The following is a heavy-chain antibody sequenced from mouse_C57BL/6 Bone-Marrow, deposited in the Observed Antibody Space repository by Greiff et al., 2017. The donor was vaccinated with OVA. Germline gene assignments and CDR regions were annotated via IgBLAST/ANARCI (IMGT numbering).Heavy chain of an antibody. J-gene: IGHJ2*01. CDR1: GFSFNTYA. CDR3: VRPGSNDSLYYYDY. CDR2: IRTRSNNYST. D-gene: IGHD2-12*01. Sequence: EVQVVESGGGLVQPKGSLKLSCAASGFSFNTYAMNWVRQAPGQGLEWVARIRTRSNNYSTYYADTVKDRFTISRDESESMRYLQMNNLKTEDTALDYCVRPGSNDSLYYYDYWGKGTTLTAAS. V-gene: IGHV10-1*01.